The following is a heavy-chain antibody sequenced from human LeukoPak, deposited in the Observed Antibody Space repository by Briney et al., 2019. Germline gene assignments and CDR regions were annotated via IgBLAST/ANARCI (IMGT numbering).Heavy chain of an antibody. CDR3: ARAPIVVVPTRRPTYFAF. CDR2: IKQDESEK. J-gene: IGHJ4*02. V-gene: IGHV3-7*01. CDR1: GFTFSSYW. D-gene: IGHD2-2*01. Sequence: PGGSLRLSCAASGFTFSSYWMSWVRQAPGKGLEWVANIKQDESEKYYVDSVKGRFTISRDNAKNSLYLQMNSLRAEDTAMYYCARAPIVVVPTRRPTYFAFWGQGALVTVSS.